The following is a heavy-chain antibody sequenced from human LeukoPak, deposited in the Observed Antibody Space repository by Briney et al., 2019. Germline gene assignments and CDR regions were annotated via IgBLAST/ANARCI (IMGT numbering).Heavy chain of an antibody. CDR3: ARDRDFWSGQEGY. D-gene: IGHD3-3*01. J-gene: IGHJ4*02. Sequence: GGSLRLSCAASGFTFSSYGMHWVRQAPGKGLEWVAVIWYDGSNKYYADSVKGRFTISRDNSKNTLYLQMNSLRAEDTAVYYCARDRDFWSGQEGYWGQGTLVTVSS. V-gene: IGHV3-33*01. CDR2: IWYDGSNK. CDR1: GFTFSSYG.